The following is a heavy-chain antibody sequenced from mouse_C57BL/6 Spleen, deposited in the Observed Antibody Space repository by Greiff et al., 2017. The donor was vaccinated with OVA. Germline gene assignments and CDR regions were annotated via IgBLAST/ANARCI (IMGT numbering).Heavy chain of an antibody. D-gene: IGHD2-3*01. Sequence: EVMLVESGGGLVKPGGSLKLSCAASGFTFSSYAMSWVRQTPEKRLEWVATISDGGSYTYYPDNVKGRFTISRDNAKNNLYLQMSHLKSEDTARYYCARDSSDGYFWFAYWGQGTLVTVSA. CDR2: ISDGGSYT. CDR3: ARDSSDGYFWFAY. V-gene: IGHV5-4*01. J-gene: IGHJ3*01. CDR1: GFTFSSYA.